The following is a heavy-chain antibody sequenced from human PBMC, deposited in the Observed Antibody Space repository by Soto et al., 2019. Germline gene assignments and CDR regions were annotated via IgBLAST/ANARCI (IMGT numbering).Heavy chain of an antibody. J-gene: IGHJ5*02. CDR3: ARFVPDSSGYYP. Sequence: ASVKVSCKASGYTFTSYALHWVRQAPGQRLEWMGWINAGNGNTKYSQKFQGRVTITRDTSASTAYMELSSLRSEDTAVYYCARFVPDSSGYYPWGQGTLVTVSS. V-gene: IGHV1-3*01. D-gene: IGHD3-22*01. CDR2: INAGNGNT. CDR1: GYTFTSYA.